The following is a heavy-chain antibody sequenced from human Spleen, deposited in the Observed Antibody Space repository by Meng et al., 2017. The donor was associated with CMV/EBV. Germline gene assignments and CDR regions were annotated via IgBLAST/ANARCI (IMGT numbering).Heavy chain of an antibody. V-gene: IGHV3-30*04. J-gene: IGHJ1*01. CDR2: ISYDGSNK. D-gene: IGHD6-19*01. CDR3: AKDRLYSSPRTTFQS. CDR1: GFTFSSYA. Sequence: GESLKISCAASGFTFSSYAMHWVRQAPGRGLEWVGVISYDGSNKYYADSVKGRFTISRDNSRNTLYLQMNSLRADDTAIYYCAKDRLYSSPRTTFQSWGQGTLVTVSS.